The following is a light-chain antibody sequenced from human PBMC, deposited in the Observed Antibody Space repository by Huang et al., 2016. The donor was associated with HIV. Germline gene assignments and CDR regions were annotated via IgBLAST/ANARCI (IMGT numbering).Light chain of an antibody. CDR3: QQYDKWPRT. CDR2: GAS. V-gene: IGKV3-15*01. J-gene: IGKJ1*01. Sequence: EILTTQSPATLSVSPGQGAALSCRASRNVSSNLAWYQQKPGQSPRLLIYGASTRATGIPARITGSGSGTECTLTINSLQSEDFAIYYCQQYDKWPRTFGQGTKVEI. CDR1: RNVSSN.